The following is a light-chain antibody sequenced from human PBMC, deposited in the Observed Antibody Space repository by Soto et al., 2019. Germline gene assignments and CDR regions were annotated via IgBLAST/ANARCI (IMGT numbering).Light chain of an antibody. V-gene: IGLV1-47*01. Sequence: QSVLTQPPSASGTPGQRVTISCSGTSSNIGNNYVCWYQQLPGTAPKLLIYRNTQRPSGVPDRFSGSKSGTSPSLAISGLRSDDEADYYCAAWDDSLSGVVFGGGTKLTVL. J-gene: IGLJ2*01. CDR3: AAWDDSLSGVV. CDR2: RNT. CDR1: SSNIGNNY.